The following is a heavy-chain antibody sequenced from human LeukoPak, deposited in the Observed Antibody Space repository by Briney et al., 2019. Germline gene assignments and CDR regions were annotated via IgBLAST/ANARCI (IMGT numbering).Heavy chain of an antibody. CDR1: GFTFSSYA. V-gene: IGHV3-30*01. Sequence: GGSLRLSCAASGFTFSSYAMHWVRQAPGKGLEWEAVISYDGSNKYYADSVKGRFTISRDNSKNTLYLQMNSLRAEDTAVYYCARVGYDTPYDYWGQGTLVTVSS. J-gene: IGHJ4*02. CDR2: ISYDGSNK. CDR3: ARVGYDTPYDY. D-gene: IGHD3-3*01.